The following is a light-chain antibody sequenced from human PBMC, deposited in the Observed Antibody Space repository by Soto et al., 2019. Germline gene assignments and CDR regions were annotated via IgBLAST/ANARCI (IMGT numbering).Light chain of an antibody. Sequence: DIQMTQSPSSLSASVGDRVTITCRASLTITNYLNWYQQKPGKAPKLLIYAASTLLSGVPSRFTGGGSGTDFTLTIDSLQPEDFATYFCQQSYSSPWTFGQGTKV. CDR3: QQSYSSPWT. J-gene: IGKJ1*01. V-gene: IGKV1-39*01. CDR1: LTITNY. CDR2: AAS.